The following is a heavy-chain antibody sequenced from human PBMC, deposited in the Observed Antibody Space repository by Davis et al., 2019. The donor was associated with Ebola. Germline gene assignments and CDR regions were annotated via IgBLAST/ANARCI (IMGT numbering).Heavy chain of an antibody. D-gene: IGHD5-12*01. CDR3: ARDRPPMVATEYWYFDL. CDR1: GGSISSSSYY. CDR2: IYYSGST. V-gene: IGHV4-39*07. Sequence: MPSETLSLTCTVSGGSISSSSYYWGWIRQPPGKGLEWIGSIYYSGSTYYNPSLKSRVTISVDTSKNQFSLKLSSVTAADTAVYYCARDRPPMVATEYWYFDLWGRGTLVTVSS. J-gene: IGHJ2*01.